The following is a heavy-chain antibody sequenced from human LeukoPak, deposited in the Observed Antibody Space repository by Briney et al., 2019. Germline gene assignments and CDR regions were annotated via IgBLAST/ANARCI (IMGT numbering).Heavy chain of an antibody. CDR2: ISSSSSYI. CDR3: ARDLLGGYDAFDI. J-gene: IGHJ3*02. D-gene: IGHD3-16*01. V-gene: IGHV3-21*01. Sequence: GRSLRLSCAASGFTFSSYSMNWVRQAPGKGLEWVSSISSSSSYIYYADSVKGRFTISRDNAKNSLYLQMNSLRAEDTAVYYCARDLLGGYDAFDIWGQGTMVTVSS. CDR1: GFTFSSYS.